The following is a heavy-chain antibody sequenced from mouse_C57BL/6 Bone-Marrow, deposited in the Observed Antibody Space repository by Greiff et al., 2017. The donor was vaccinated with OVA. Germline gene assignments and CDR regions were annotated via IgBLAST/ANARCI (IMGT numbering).Heavy chain of an antibody. Sequence: QVQLQQPGAELVMPGASVKLSCKASGYTFTSYWMHWVKQRPGQGLEWIGEIDPSDSYTNYNQKFKGKSTLTVDKSSSTAYMQLSSLTSEDSAVYYCATQLGQDYFDYWGQGTTLTVSS. D-gene: IGHD4-1*02. CDR1: GYTFTSYW. CDR2: IDPSDSYT. CDR3: ATQLGQDYFDY. J-gene: IGHJ2*01. V-gene: IGHV1-69*01.